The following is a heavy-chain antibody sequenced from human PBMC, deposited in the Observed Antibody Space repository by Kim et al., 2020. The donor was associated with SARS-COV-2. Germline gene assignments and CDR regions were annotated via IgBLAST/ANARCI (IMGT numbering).Heavy chain of an antibody. V-gene: IGHV4-59*01. J-gene: IGHJ3*02. Sequence: GSTNYNPSLKSRVTISVDTSKNQFSLKLSSVTAADTAVYYCAGWLGAFDIWGQGTMVTVSS. CDR3: AGWLGAFDI. CDR2: GST. D-gene: IGHD3-10*01.